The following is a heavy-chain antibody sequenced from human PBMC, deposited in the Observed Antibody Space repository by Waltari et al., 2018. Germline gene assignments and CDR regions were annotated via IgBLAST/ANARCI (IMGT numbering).Heavy chain of an antibody. J-gene: IGHJ3*02. CDR2: IYYSGST. D-gene: IGHD3-22*01. Sequence: QVQLQESGPGLVKPSETLSLTCTVSGGSISSYYWSWIRLPPGKGLEWIGYIYYSGSTNYNPSLKSRVTISVDTSKNQFSLKLSSVTAADTAVYYCAREGRTPYDKMAFDIWGQGTMVTVSS. CDR1: GGSISSYY. V-gene: IGHV4-59*01. CDR3: AREGRTPYDKMAFDI.